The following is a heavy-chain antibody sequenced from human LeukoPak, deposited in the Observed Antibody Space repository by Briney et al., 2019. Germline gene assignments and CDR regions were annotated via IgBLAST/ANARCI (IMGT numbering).Heavy chain of an antibody. J-gene: IGHJ1*01. CDR3: ATYSSLNRREFQY. Sequence: PGGSPGLSCAAPGFPLSSYLMSWGRPAPGEGAGGVANIKQDGSEKYYVDSVKGRFTISRDNAKNSLYLQMNSLRAEDTAVYYCATYSSLNRREFQYWGQGTLLTVSS. CDR2: IKQDGSEK. V-gene: IGHV3-7*01. CDR1: GFPLSSYL. D-gene: IGHD3-22*01.